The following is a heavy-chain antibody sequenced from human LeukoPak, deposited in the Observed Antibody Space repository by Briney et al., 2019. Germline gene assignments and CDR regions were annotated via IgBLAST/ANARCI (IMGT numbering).Heavy chain of an antibody. J-gene: IGHJ4*02. CDR3: ARAGSGSGWYFDY. D-gene: IGHD6-19*01. V-gene: IGHV1-18*01. CDR1: GYDFTSVG. CDR2: ISPYNGNT. Sequence: ASVKVSCKASGYDFTSVGITWVRQAPGQGLEWMEWISPYNGNTRYVQKLQGRVTMTTDTSTSTAYMELRSLRFDDTAVYYCARAGSGSGWYFDYWGQGTLVTVSS.